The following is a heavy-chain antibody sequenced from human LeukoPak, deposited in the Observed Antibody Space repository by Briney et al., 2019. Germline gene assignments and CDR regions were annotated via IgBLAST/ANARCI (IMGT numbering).Heavy chain of an antibody. Sequence: PSETLSLTCTVSGGSISSYYWGWIRQPPGKGLEWIAYIYYTGSTNYNPSLESRVTISVDTSKNQFSLKLSSVTAADTAVYYCARDFDDSSGYYYMDVWGKGTTVTVSS. D-gene: IGHD3-22*01. J-gene: IGHJ6*03. V-gene: IGHV4-59*01. CDR2: IYYTGST. CDR1: GGSISSYY. CDR3: ARDFDDSSGYYYMDV.